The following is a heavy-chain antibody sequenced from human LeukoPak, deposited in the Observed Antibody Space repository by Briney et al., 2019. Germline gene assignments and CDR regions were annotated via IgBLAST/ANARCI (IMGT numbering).Heavy chain of an antibody. V-gene: IGHV3-7*01. CDR1: GFRFSSQW. CDR3: ADLGTSD. J-gene: IGHJ4*02. CDR2: INSDGSAK. D-gene: IGHD1-7*01. Sequence: GGSLRLSCAVSGFRFSSQWMTWVRQAPGTGMEWVATINSDGSAKYHVDSVKGRFTISRDNAKNLVYLQMSILRAEDTAVYYCADLGTSDCGQGTLVTVSS.